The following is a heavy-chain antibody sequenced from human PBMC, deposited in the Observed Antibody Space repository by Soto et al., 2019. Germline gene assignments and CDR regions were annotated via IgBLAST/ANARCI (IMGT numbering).Heavy chain of an antibody. J-gene: IGHJ4*02. CDR1: GGSISSYY. Sequence: SETLSLTCTVSGGSISSYYWIWIGQPPGKGLEWIGYIYYSGSTNYNPPLKSRVTISVDTSKNQFSLKLSSVTAADTAVYYCARGKYSSSWYYFDYWGQGTLVTVSS. CDR3: ARGKYSSSWYYFDY. D-gene: IGHD6-13*01. CDR2: IYYSGST. V-gene: IGHV4-59*01.